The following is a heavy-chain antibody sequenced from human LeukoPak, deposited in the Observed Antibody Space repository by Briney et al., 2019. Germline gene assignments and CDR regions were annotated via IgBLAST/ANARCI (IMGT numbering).Heavy chain of an antibody. CDR3: ARLFRDAFDI. V-gene: IGHV3-23*01. Sequence: PGGSLRLSCAASRFTFSNTVMTWVRQAPGKGLEWVSTITTSGATTYYADSVKGQFTIYRDNSKDTLYLQMVSLRAEDTALYYCARLFRDAFDIWGQGTMVTVSS. CDR1: RFTFSNTV. D-gene: IGHD2/OR15-2a*01. J-gene: IGHJ3*02. CDR2: ITTSGATT.